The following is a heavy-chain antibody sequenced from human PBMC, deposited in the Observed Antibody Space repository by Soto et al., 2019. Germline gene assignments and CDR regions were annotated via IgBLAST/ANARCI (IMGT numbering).Heavy chain of an antibody. CDR3: AKSPSYYDDFDY. Sequence: EVQLVESGGGLVQPGRSLRLSCAASGFTFDDYAMHWVRQAPGKGLEWVSGISWNSGSIGYADSVKGRFTISRDNAKNSLYLQMNSLRAEDTALYYCAKSPSYYDDFDYWGQGTLVTVSS. CDR1: GFTFDDYA. J-gene: IGHJ4*02. D-gene: IGHD1-26*01. V-gene: IGHV3-9*01. CDR2: ISWNSGSI.